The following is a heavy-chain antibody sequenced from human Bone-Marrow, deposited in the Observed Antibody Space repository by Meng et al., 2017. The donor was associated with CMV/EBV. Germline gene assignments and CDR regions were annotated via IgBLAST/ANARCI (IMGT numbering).Heavy chain of an antibody. J-gene: IGHJ4*02. CDR1: GGSISSSSYY. CDR2: IYYSGST. CDR3: ARVGYCTNGLCLYPSFFDY. Sequence: ESLKISCTVSGGSISSSSYYWGWIRQSPGKGLEWIGSIYYSGSTYSNPSLKSRVAISVDTSKNQFSLKLSSVTAADTAVYYCARVGYCTNGLCLYPSFFDYWGQGTLVTVSS. V-gene: IGHV4-39*07. D-gene: IGHD2-8*01.